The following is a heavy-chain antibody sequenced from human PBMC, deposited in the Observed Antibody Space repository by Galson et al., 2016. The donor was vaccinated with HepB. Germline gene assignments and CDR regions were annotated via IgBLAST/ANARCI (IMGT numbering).Heavy chain of an antibody. Sequence: SLRLSCAASGFSFSSYDMHWVRQATGKGLEWVSGIDTAGDIYYPGSVKGRFTISRENAKSSFYLQMNSLTAGDTAVYFCARGGQWEPFDYWGQGTLVSVSS. CDR2: IDTAGDI. J-gene: IGHJ4*02. D-gene: IGHD1-26*01. CDR3: ARGGQWEPFDY. V-gene: IGHV3-13*01. CDR1: GFSFSSYD.